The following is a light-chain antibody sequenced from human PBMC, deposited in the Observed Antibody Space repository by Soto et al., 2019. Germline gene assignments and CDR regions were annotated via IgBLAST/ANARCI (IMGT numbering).Light chain of an antibody. J-gene: IGLJ3*02. V-gene: IGLV4-60*03. Sequence: QTVVTQSSSASASLGSSVKLTCSLSSGHSGYIIAWHQQQPGKAPRYLMKVERSGTYNKGSGVPDRFSGSSSGADRYLTISNLQSEDESDYYCATWDSNTRVFGGGTKLTVL. CDR2: VERSGTY. CDR1: SGHSGYI. CDR3: ATWDSNTRV.